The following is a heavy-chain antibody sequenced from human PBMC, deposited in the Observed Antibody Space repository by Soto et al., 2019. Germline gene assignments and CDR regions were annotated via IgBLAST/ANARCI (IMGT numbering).Heavy chain of an antibody. CDR2: ISSNGSST. CDR1: GFTFSSYS. CDR3: ARVLVFYGGYDP. D-gene: IGHD2-21*02. J-gene: IGHJ5*02. V-gene: IGHV3-48*03. Sequence: GGSLRLSCAASGFTFSSYSMHWVRQAPGKGLEWVSDISSNGSSTYYANSVKGRFTISRDNAKNSLYLQMNSLRAEDTAVYYCARVLVFYGGYDPWGQGTLVTVSS.